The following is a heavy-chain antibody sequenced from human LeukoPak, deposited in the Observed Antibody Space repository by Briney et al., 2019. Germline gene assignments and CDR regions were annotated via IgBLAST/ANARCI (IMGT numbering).Heavy chain of an antibody. J-gene: IGHJ4*02. V-gene: IGHV3-7*01. CDR1: RFTFSNHW. CDR3: ARDMGWQQFDQ. Sequence: GGSLRLSCVASRFTFSNHWMTWVRQAPGKGLERVANINKDGGEKYYMESVKGRFTISRDNAKNSLYLQMNSLTVEDTAVYYCARDMGWQQFDQWGQGTLVTVSS. D-gene: IGHD5-24*01. CDR2: INKDGGEK.